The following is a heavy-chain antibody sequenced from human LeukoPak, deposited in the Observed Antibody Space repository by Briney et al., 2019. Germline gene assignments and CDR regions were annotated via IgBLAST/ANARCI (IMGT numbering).Heavy chain of an antibody. Sequence: KPSETLSLTCTVSGGSISSGSYCWSWIRQPAGKGLEWIGRIYTSGSTNYNPSLKSRVTISVDTSKNQFSLKLSSVTAADTAVYYCARESAAAGIKYYYYMDVWGKGTTVTISS. J-gene: IGHJ6*03. CDR3: ARESAAAGIKYYYYMDV. CDR2: IYTSGST. V-gene: IGHV4-61*02. CDR1: GGSISSGSYC. D-gene: IGHD6-13*01.